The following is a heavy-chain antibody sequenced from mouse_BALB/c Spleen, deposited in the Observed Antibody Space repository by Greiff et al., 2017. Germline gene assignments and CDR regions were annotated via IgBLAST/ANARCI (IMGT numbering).Heavy chain of an antibody. CDR3: ARVDRYYFDC. J-gene: IGHJ2*01. Sequence: EVQLQQSGGGLVQPGGSLKLSCAASGFTFSSYGMSWVRQTPDKRLELVATINSNGGSTYYPDSVKGRFTISRDNAKNTLYLQMSSLKSEDTAMYYWARVDRYYFDCWGQGTTLTVSS. V-gene: IGHV5-6-3*01. CDR2: INSNGGST. D-gene: IGHD2-14*01. CDR1: GFTFSSYG.